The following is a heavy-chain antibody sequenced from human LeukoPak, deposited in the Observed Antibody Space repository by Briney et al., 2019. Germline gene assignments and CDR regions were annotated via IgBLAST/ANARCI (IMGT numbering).Heavy chain of an antibody. Sequence: ASVKVSCKASGYTFTSYAMHWVRQAPGQRLEWMGWINTGNGNTKYSQKFQGRVTITRDTSASTAYMELSSLRSEDTAVYYCARGRAYCGGDCYFVDAFDIWGQGTMVTVSS. CDR1: GYTFTSYA. CDR2: INTGNGNT. D-gene: IGHD2-21*02. J-gene: IGHJ3*02. CDR3: ARGRAYCGGDCYFVDAFDI. V-gene: IGHV1-3*04.